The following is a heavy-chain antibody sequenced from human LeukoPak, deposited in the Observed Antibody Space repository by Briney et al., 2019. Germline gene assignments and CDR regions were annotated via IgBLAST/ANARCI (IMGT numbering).Heavy chain of an antibody. D-gene: IGHD6-6*01. J-gene: IGHJ4*02. CDR2: ISGSGGST. V-gene: IGHV3-23*01. Sequence: GSLRLSCAASGFPFSSYAMSWVRQAPGKGLEWVSAISGSGGSTYYADSVKGRFTISRDNSKNTLYLQMNSLRAEDTAVYYCAKASEYSSSFDYWGQGTLVTVSS. CDR1: GFPFSSYA. CDR3: AKASEYSSSFDY.